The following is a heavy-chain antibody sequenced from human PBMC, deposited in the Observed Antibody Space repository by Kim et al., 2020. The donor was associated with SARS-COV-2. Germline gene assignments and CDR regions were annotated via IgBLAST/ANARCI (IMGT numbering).Heavy chain of an antibody. D-gene: IGHD2-2*02. J-gene: IGHJ6*02. V-gene: IGHV1-18*01. CDR2: ISAYNGNT. CDR1: GYTFTSYG. CDR3: ARGVPAAIRDPYYYGMDV. Sequence: ASVKVSCKASGYTFTSYGISWVRQAPGQGLEWMGWISAYNGNTNYAQKLQGRVTMTTDTSTSTAYMELRSLRSDDTAVYYCARGVPAAIRDPYYYGMDVWGQGTTVTVSS.